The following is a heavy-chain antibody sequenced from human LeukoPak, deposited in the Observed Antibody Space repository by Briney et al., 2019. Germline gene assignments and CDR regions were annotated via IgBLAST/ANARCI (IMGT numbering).Heavy chain of an antibody. CDR3: AKGSNSYDSSDFDC. CDR2: IYSKSDGGTT. V-gene: IGHV3-15*01. D-gene: IGHD3-22*01. CDR1: GFTFANAW. J-gene: IGHJ4*02. Sequence: GGSLRLSCAASGFTFANAWMSWVRQAPGKGLEWVGRIYSKSDGGTTEYAAPVKGRFSTSRDDSKNTLYLQMHSLKTEDTAVYYCAKGSNSYDSSDFDCWGQGTLVTVSS.